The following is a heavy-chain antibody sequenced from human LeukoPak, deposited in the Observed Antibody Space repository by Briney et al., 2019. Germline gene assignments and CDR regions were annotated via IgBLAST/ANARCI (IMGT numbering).Heavy chain of an antibody. V-gene: IGHV7-4-1*02. Sequence: GASVKVSCKASGYSFTTYAMNWVRQAPGQGLEWMGWINTNTGNPTYAQGFTGRFVFSLDTSVSTAYLQISSLKAEDTAVYYCARAIGEWELLNWFDPWGQGTLVTVSS. CDR1: GYSFTTYA. D-gene: IGHD1-26*01. CDR3: ARAIGEWELLNWFDP. CDR2: INTNTGNP. J-gene: IGHJ5*02.